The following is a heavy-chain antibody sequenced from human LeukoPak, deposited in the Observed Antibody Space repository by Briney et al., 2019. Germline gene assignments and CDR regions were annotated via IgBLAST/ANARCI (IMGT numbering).Heavy chain of an antibody. CDR2: INHSGST. Sequence: GSLRLSCAASGFTFSSYAMHWVRQPPGKGLEWIGEINHSGSTNYNPSLKSRVTISVDTSKNQFSLKLSSVTAADTAVYYCARGRGDIVVVPAAGYWGQGTLVTVSS. CDR3: ARGRGDIVVVPAAGY. D-gene: IGHD2-2*01. J-gene: IGHJ4*02. V-gene: IGHV4-34*01. CDR1: GFTFSSYA.